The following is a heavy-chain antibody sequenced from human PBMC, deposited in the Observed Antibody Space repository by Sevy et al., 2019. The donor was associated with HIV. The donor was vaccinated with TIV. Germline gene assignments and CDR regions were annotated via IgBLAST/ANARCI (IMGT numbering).Heavy chain of an antibody. Sequence: GGSLRVSCAASGFTFDDYGINWVRQAPGKGLEWVSGISWNSGSIGYADSVKGRFTISRDNAKNSLYLQMNSLRPDDTGLYYCAKDVGQWLGKDAFDVWGRGTMVTVS. V-gene: IGHV3-9*01. CDR1: GFTFDDYG. CDR3: AKDVGQWLGKDAFDV. D-gene: IGHD6-19*01. CDR2: ISWNSGSI. J-gene: IGHJ3*01.